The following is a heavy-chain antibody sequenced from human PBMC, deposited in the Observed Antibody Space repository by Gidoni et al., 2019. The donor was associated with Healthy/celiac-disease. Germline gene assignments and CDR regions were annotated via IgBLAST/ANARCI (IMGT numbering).Heavy chain of an antibody. CDR2: ISGSGGST. J-gene: IGHJ3*02. Sequence: EVQLLESGGGLVQPGGSLRLSCAASGVTFSSYAMSWVRQAPGKGLEWVSAISGSGGSTYYADSVKGRFTISRDNSKNTLYLQMNSLRAEDTAVYYCAKDHDYICGSYRYGDAFDIWGQGTMVTVSS. CDR1: GVTFSSYA. CDR3: AKDHDYICGSYRYGDAFDI. V-gene: IGHV3-23*01. D-gene: IGHD3-16*02.